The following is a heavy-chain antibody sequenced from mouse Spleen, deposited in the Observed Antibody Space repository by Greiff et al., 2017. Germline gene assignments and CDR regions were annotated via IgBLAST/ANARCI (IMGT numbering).Heavy chain of an antibody. D-gene: IGHD2-4*01. CDR3: ARHDYDYPYAMDY. Sequence: EVKLMESGGGLVKPGGSLKLSCAASGFAFSSYDMSWVRQTPEKRLEWVATISSGGSYTYYPDSVKGRFTISRDNARNTLYLQMSSLRSEDTALYYCARHDYDYPYAMDYWGQGTSVTVSS. J-gene: IGHJ4*01. V-gene: IGHV5-9*02. CDR1: GFAFSSYD. CDR2: ISSGGSYT.